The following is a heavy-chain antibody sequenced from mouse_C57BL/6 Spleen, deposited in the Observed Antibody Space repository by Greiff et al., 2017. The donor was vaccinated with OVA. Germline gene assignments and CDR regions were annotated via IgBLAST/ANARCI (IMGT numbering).Heavy chain of an antibody. V-gene: IGHV5-17*01. CDR2: ISSGSCTI. CDR3: ASVYYDYEVAYAMDY. Sequence: EVMLVESGGGLVKPGGSLKLSCAASGFTFSDYGMHWVRQAPEKGLEWVAYISSGSCTIYYADTVKGRFTISRDNAKNTLFLQMTSLRSEDTAMYYCASVYYDYEVAYAMDYWGQGTSVTVSS. D-gene: IGHD2-4*01. J-gene: IGHJ4*01. CDR1: GFTFSDYG.